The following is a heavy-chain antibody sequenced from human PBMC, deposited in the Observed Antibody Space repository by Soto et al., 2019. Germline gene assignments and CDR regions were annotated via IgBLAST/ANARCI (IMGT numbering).Heavy chain of an antibody. J-gene: IGHJ6*03. CDR2: ITWHSGTI. CDR1: GFTFDQYT. V-gene: IGHV3-9*01. CDR3: AKEMITFGDFNYYYMAV. D-gene: IGHD3-16*01. Sequence: EVQLVEYGGGLVQPGGSLRLACAASGFTFDQYTMHWVRQAPGKGLEWVSSITWHSGTIGYADSVKGRFTISRDNAKNSLYLQMNRLSGEDAALYYCAKEMITFGDFNYYYMAVWGNGTTVTVSS.